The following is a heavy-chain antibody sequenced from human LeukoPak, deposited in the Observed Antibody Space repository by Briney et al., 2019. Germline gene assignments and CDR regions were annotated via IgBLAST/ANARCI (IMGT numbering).Heavy chain of an antibody. CDR3: ARDWVRWLSADDAFDI. V-gene: IGHV3-21*01. Sequence: PGGSLRLSCAASGFTFSSYSMNWVRQAPGKGLEWVSSISSSSSYIYYADSVKGRFTISRDNAKNSLYLQMNSLRAEDTAVYYCARDWVRWLSADDAFDIWGQGTMVTVSS. CDR2: ISSSSSYI. J-gene: IGHJ3*02. D-gene: IGHD3-22*01. CDR1: GFTFSSYS.